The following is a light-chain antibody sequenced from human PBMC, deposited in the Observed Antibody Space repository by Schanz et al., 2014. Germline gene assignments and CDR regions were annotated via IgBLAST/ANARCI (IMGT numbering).Light chain of an antibody. J-gene: IGKJ3*01. Sequence: EIVLTQSPGTLSLSPGERATLSCRASQSISSAYLAWYQQKPGRAPRLLIFRTSSRATGIPDRFRGSGAGTDFTLTISSREPEDVAVYSCQHYGSSLFTFGPGTKVEIK. CDR1: QSISSAY. V-gene: IGKV3-20*01. CDR3: QHYGSSLFT. CDR2: RTS.